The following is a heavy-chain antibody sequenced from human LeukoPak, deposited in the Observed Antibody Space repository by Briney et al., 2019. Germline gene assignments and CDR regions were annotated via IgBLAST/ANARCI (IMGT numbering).Heavy chain of an antibody. CDR3: AKIPSLDYHDY. D-gene: IGHD4-11*01. V-gene: IGHV3-30*18. CDR2: ISYDGSNK. J-gene: IGHJ4*02. Sequence: GGSLRLSCAASGFTFSSYAMSWVRQAPGKGLEWVAVISYDGSNKYYADSVKGRFTISRDNSKNTLYLQMNSLRAEDTAVYYCAKIPSLDYHDYWGQGTLVTVSS. CDR1: GFTFSSYA.